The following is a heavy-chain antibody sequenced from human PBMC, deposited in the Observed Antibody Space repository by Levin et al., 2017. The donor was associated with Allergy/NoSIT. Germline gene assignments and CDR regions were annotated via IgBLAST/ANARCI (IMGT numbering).Heavy chain of an antibody. CDR3: ARENRGKYYYDSSGYFYSYDY. D-gene: IGHD3-22*01. CDR2: IYHSGST. V-gene: IGHV4-38-2*02. Sequence: SETLSLTCTVSGYSISSGYYWGWIRQPPGKGLEWIGSIYHSGSTYYNPSLKSRVTISVDTSKNQFSLKLSSVTAADTAVYYCARENRGKYYYDSSGYFYSYDYWGQGTLVTVSS. CDR1: GYSISSGYY. J-gene: IGHJ4*02.